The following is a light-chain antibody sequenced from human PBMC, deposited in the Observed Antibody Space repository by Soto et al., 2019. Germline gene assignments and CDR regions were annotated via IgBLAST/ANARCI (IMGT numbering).Light chain of an antibody. V-gene: IGKV3-15*01. CDR1: QSVSSN. CDR2: GAS. Sequence: EIVMTQSPVTLSASPGERATLSCRASQSVSSNLAWYQQKRGQAPRLLIYGASTRATGIPARFSGSGSGTEFTLTISSLQSEDFAVYYCQQRSNWPSTVGGGTKVEI. CDR3: QQRSNWPST. J-gene: IGKJ4*01.